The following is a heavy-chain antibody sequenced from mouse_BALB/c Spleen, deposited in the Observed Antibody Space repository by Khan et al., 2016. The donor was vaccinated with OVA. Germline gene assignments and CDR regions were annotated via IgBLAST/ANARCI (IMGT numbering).Heavy chain of an antibody. CDR2: INTNVGST. Sequence: EVELVESGGGLVQPGGSLKLSCAASGFTFSSYGMSWVRQTPDKRLELVATINTNVGSTYYPDSVKGRFTISRDNAKNTLYLQMSSLKSEDTARYYCARVGIIYYGNYAYYFVYWGQGTTLTVSS. J-gene: IGHJ2*01. D-gene: IGHD2-1*01. CDR3: ARVGIIYYGNYAYYFVY. V-gene: IGHV5-6-3*01. CDR1: GFTFSSYG.